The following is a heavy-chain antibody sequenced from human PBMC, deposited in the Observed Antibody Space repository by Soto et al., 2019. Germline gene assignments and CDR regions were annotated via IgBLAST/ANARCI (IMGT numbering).Heavy chain of an antibody. CDR2: ITGTGGNT. V-gene: IGHV3-23*01. CDR1: GFPLSTYG. Sequence: EVQLLESGGGLVQPGGSLRLSWAASGFPLSTYGMTWVRQAPGKGLEWVSAITGTGGNTYYVDSVKGRFTSSRDNSKNMLYLQVNSLRVEDTAVYYCARIRGYLYGLDVWGQGTTVTVSS. J-gene: IGHJ6*02. CDR3: ARIRGYLYGLDV.